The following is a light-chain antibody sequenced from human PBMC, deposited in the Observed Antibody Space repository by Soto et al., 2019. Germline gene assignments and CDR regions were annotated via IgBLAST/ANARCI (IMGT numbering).Light chain of an antibody. CDR3: GTWDSSLSAV. Sequence: QSVLTQPPSVSAAPGQKVTISCSGSSSNIGSNYVSWYQHLPGTAPKLLIYDNNKRPSGIPDRFSGSQSGTSATLGITGLQTGDEADYYCGTWDSSLSAVFGGGTKLTDL. CDR1: SSNIGSNY. V-gene: IGLV1-51*01. CDR2: DNN. J-gene: IGLJ2*01.